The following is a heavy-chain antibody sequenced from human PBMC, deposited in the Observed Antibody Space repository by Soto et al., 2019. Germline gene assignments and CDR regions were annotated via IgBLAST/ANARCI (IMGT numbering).Heavy chain of an antibody. D-gene: IGHD3-16*02. CDR3: ARDLSLDI. Sequence: QVQLQESGPGLVKPSETLSLTCTVSGGSVSSGSYYWSWIRQPPGKGLEWIGYIYYSGSTNYNPSLNSRVTISVDTSKNQFSLKLSSVTAADTAVYYCARDLSLDIWGQGTMVTVSS. CDR1: GGSVSSGSYY. J-gene: IGHJ3*02. V-gene: IGHV4-61*01. CDR2: IYYSGST.